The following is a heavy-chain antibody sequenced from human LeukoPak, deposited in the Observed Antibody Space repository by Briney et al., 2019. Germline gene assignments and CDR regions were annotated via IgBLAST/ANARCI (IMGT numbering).Heavy chain of an antibody. J-gene: IGHJ5*02. CDR1: GFIFSSYG. Sequence: GGSLRLSCVASGFIFSSYGMSWVRQAPGKGLEWVSAIGTSGSSRYYADSVKGRCTISRDNSRNTLYLQMNSLRAEDTAIYYCTKAPAGPEYSDNWRFGYNWFDPWGQGTLVTVSS. CDR3: TKAPAGPEYSDNWRFGYNWFDP. D-gene: IGHD1-1*01. CDR2: IGTSGSSR. V-gene: IGHV3-23*01.